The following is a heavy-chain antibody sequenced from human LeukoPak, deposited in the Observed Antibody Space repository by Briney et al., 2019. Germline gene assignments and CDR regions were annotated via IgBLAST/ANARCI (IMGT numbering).Heavy chain of an antibody. J-gene: IGHJ4*02. CDR1: GYSISSGYY. D-gene: IGHD1-14*01. V-gene: IGHV4-38-2*02. CDR2: IYHSGST. CDR3: GYRGY. Sequence: PSETLSLTCTVSGYSISSGYYWGWIRQPPGKGLEWIGSIYHSGSTYYNPSLKSRVTISVDTSKNQFSLKLSSVTAADTAVYNCGYRGYWGQGTLVTVSS.